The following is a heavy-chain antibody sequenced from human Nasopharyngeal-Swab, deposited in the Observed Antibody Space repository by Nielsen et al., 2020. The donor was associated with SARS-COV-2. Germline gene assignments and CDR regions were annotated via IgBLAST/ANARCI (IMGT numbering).Heavy chain of an antibody. V-gene: IGHV4-61*01. D-gene: IGHD4-17*01. CDR1: GGSISSSSYY. J-gene: IGHJ4*02. CDR3: AREAGDSGLDY. CDR2: IYYSGST. Sequence: SETLSLTCTVSGGSISSSSYYWGWIRQPPGKGLEWIGYIYYSGSTNYNPSLKSRVTISVDTSKNQFSLKLSSVTAADTAVYYCAREAGDSGLDYWGQGTLVTVSS.